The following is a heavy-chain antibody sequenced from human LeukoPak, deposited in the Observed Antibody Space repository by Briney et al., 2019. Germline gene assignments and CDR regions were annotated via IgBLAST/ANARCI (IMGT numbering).Heavy chain of an antibody. CDR2: IYYSGST. D-gene: IGHD6-13*01. V-gene: IGHV4-31*03. J-gene: IGHJ4*02. CDR1: GGSISSGGYY. Sequence: SETLSLTCTVSGGSISSGGYYWSWIRQHPGKGLEWIGYIYYSGSTYYNPSLKSRVTISVDTSKNQFSLKLSSVTAADTAVYYCARDRSIAAAGDLFDYWGQGTLVTVSS. CDR3: ARDRSIAAAGDLFDY.